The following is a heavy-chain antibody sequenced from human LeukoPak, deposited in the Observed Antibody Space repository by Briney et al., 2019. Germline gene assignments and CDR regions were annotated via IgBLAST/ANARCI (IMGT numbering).Heavy chain of an antibody. Sequence: PGGSLRLSCAASGFTFSDYWMHWVRQAPGKGMVWVSRIISDGSSASYADFVKGRFTISRDNAKNTLYLQINSLRAEDTAVYFCARDLGYCTNGVCHTRFDYWGQGTLVAVSS. J-gene: IGHJ4*02. CDR1: GFTFSDYW. CDR2: IISDGSSA. CDR3: ARDLGYCTNGVCHTRFDY. V-gene: IGHV3-74*01. D-gene: IGHD2-8*01.